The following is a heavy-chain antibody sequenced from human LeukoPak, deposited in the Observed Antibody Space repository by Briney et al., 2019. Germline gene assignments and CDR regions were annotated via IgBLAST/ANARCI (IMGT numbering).Heavy chain of an antibody. V-gene: IGHV1-18*01. CDR1: GYTFTSYG. CDR2: ISAYNGNT. Sequence: ASVKVSCKASGYTFTSYGISWVQQAPGQGLEWMGWISAYNGNTNYAQKLQGRVTMTTDTSTSTAYMELRSLRSDDTAVYYCARYLGYCSGGSCYFVYWGQGTLVSVSS. D-gene: IGHD2-15*01. CDR3: ARYLGYCSGGSCYFVY. J-gene: IGHJ4*02.